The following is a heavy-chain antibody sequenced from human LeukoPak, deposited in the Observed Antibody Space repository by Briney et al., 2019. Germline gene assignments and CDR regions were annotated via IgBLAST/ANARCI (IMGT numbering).Heavy chain of an antibody. V-gene: IGHV4-34*01. CDR1: GGSFSGYY. D-gene: IGHD6-19*01. Sequence: SETLSLTCAVSGGSFSGYYWSWIRQPPGKGLEWIGEINHSGSTNYNPSLKSRVTISVDTSKNQFSLKLSSVTAADTAVYYCARQGGLTGYSSGWSGLNYFDYWGQGTLVTVSS. CDR3: ARQGGLTGYSSGWSGLNYFDY. J-gene: IGHJ4*02. CDR2: INHSGST.